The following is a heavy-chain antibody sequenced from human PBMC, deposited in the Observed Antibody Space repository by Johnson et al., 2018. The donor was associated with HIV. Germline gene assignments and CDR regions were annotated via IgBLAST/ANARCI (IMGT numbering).Heavy chain of an antibody. Sequence: QVQLVESGGGVVQPGRSLRLSCAASGFTFSSYAMHWVRQAPGKGLEWVAVISYDGSNKYQADSVKGRFTISRDNSKNTLYLQMNSLRAEDTAVYYCARDKGTKFSGWYTESDAFDIWGPGTMVTVSS. J-gene: IGHJ3*02. CDR2: ISYDGSNK. D-gene: IGHD6-19*01. V-gene: IGHV3-30*04. CDR3: ARDKGTKFSGWYTESDAFDI. CDR1: GFTFSSYA.